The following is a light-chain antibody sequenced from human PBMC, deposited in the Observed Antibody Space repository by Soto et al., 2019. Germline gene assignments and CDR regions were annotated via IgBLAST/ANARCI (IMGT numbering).Light chain of an antibody. CDR1: QSISTH. Sequence: IQMTQSPSSLSVSVGDRVTITCRASQSISTHLNWYQHKPGKAPNLLIYKASSLEGGVPSRFSGSGSGTEFTLTISSLQPDDFATYYCQQYTSYPWTLGQGTKVDIK. V-gene: IGKV1-5*03. J-gene: IGKJ1*01. CDR2: KAS. CDR3: QQYTSYPWT.